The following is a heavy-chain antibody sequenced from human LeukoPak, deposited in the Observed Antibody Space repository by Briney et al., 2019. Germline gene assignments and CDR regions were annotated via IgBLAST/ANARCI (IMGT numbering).Heavy chain of an antibody. D-gene: IGHD3-3*01. V-gene: IGHV3-9*01. CDR2: ISWNSGSI. CDR1: GFAFDDYA. J-gene: IGHJ4*02. Sequence: PGGSLRLSCAASGFAFDDYAMHWVRQAPGKGLEWVSGISWNSGSIGYADSVKGRFTISRDNAKNSLYLQMNSLRAEDTALYYCVRSITIFGVWGQGTLVTVSS. CDR3: VRSITIFGV.